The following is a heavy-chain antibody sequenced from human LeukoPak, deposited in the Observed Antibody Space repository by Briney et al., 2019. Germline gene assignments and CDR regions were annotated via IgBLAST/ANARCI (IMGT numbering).Heavy chain of an antibody. J-gene: IGHJ4*02. V-gene: IGHV4-61*01. D-gene: IGHD4-23*01. Sequence: PSETLSHTCTVSGGSVSSGIYYWTWIRQPPGKGLEWIGYIYYSGSTNYNPSLKSRVTISVDTSKNQFSLKLSSVTAADTAVYYCARDIAYGANSLDYWGQGTLVTVSS. CDR2: IYYSGST. CDR1: GGSVSSGIYY. CDR3: ARDIAYGANSLDY.